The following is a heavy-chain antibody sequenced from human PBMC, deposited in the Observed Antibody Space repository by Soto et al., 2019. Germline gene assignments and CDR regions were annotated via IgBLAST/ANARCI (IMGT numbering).Heavy chain of an antibody. J-gene: IGHJ1*01. CDR3: TTFSIATANEH. CDR1: GFSFGDAW. CDR2: IKSEAYGGTT. Sequence: EVQLVESRGGLVKPGGSLRLSCAASGFSFGDAWMNWVRQAPGKGLEWVGRIKSEAYGGTTEFAVAVRGRFSISRDDSGNMVYLQMNGLTTDDTAVYHCTTFSIATANEHWGQGALVTVSS. D-gene: IGHD3-22*01. V-gene: IGHV3-15*07.